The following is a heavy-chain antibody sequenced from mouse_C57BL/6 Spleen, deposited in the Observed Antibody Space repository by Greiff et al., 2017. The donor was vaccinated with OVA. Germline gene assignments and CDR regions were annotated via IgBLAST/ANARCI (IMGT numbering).Heavy chain of an antibody. CDR2: INPNNGGT. D-gene: IGHD2-3*01. J-gene: IGHJ4*01. Sequence: VQLQQSGPELVKPGASVKISCKASGYTFTDYYMNWVKQSHGKSLEWIGDINPNNGGTSYNQKFKGKATLTVDKSSSTAYMELRSLTSEDSAVYYCAIIYDGYFMDYWGQGTSVTVSS. V-gene: IGHV1-26*01. CDR1: GYTFTDYY. CDR3: AIIYDGYFMDY.